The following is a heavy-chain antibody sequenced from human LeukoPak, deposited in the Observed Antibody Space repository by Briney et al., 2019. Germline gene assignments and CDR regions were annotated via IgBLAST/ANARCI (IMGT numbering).Heavy chain of an antibody. D-gene: IGHD6-13*01. CDR2: IGTAGDT. V-gene: IGHV3-13*01. J-gene: IGHJ6*02. CDR3: ARALAAYSSSLPYYYYGMDV. CDR1: GFTFSSYD. Sequence: GGSLRLSCAASGFTFSSYDMHWVRQATGKGLEWVSAIGTAGDTYYPGSVKGRFTISRENAKNSLYLQMNSLRAGDTAVYYCARALAAYSSSLPYYYYGMDVWGQGTTVNVSS.